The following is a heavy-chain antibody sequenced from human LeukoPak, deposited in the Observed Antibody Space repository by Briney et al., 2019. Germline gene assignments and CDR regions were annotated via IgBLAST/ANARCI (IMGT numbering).Heavy chain of an antibody. CDR1: GFTFSSYA. J-gene: IGHJ4*02. CDR3: AKGGRGSGVDSGS. D-gene: IGHD3-10*01. Sequence: PGGSLRLSCAASGFTFSSYAMHWVRQAPGKGLEWVAVISYDGSNKYYADSVKGRFTISRDNSKNTVYLQMNGLRAGDTAVYYCAKGGRGSGVDSGSWGQGALVTVSS. CDR2: ISYDGSNK. V-gene: IGHV3-30-3*01.